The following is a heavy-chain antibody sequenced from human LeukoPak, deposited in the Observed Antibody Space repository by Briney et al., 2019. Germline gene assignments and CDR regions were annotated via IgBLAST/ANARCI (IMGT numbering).Heavy chain of an antibody. J-gene: IGHJ3*02. CDR3: ARVTTVTTGAFGI. Sequence: PSETLSLTCTVSGDSISDYYWNWIRQPPGKGLEWIGYIYYSGSTNYSPSLKSRVTISVDTSKNQFSLKLSSVTAADTAVYYCARVTTVTTGAFGIWGQGTMVTVSS. V-gene: IGHV4-59*01. CDR1: GDSISDYY. CDR2: IYYSGST. D-gene: IGHD4-17*01.